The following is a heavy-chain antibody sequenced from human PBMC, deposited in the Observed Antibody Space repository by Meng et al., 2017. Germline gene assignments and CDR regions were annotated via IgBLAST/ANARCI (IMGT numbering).Heavy chain of an antibody. J-gene: IGHJ4*02. CDR3: ARDGLPQGIADY. Sequence: GGSLRPSCAAPGFTFRSYWMHWVRQAPGKGLVWVSRINSDGSSTSYADSAKGRFTISRDNAKNTLYLQMNSLRAEDTAVYYCARDGLPQGIADYWGQGTLVTVSS. CDR1: GFTFRSYW. CDR2: INSDGSST. V-gene: IGHV3-74*01. D-gene: IGHD6-13*01.